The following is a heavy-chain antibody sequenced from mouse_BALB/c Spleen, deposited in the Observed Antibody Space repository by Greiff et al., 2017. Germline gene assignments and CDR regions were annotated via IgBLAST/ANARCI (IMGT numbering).Heavy chain of an antibody. CDR3: ARHENYGHTPFAY. CDR1: GFAFSSYD. V-gene: IGHV5-12-1*01. D-gene: IGHD1-2*01. CDR2: ISSGGGST. J-gene: IGHJ3*01. Sequence: DVMLVESGGGLVKPGGSLKLSCAASGFAFSSYDMSWVRQTPEKRLEWVAYISSGGGSTYYPDTVKGRFTISRDNAKNTLYLQMSSLKSEDTAMYYCARHENYGHTPFAYWGQGTLVTVSA.